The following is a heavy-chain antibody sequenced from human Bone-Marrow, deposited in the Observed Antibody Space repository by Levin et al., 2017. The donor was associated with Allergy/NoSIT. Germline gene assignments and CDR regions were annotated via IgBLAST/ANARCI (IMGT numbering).Heavy chain of an antibody. Sequence: PGGSLRLSCAASGFTFDDYTMHWVRQAPGKGLEWVALIDWNGATTDYADSVKGRFTISRDNSKNSLYLQMNSLRTEDTALYYCTKEGGTIWFDNWGQGTLVTVSS. CDR1: GFTFDDYT. D-gene: IGHD2-15*01. J-gene: IGHJ5*02. CDR3: TKEGGTIWFDN. V-gene: IGHV3-43*01. CDR2: IDWNGATT.